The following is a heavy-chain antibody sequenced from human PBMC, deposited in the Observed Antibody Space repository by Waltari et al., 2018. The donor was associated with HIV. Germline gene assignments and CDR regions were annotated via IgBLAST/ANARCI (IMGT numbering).Heavy chain of an antibody. CDR2: INPSGGST. D-gene: IGHD3-22*01. J-gene: IGHJ3*02. CDR1: GYTFTSYY. CDR3: ARESGPITMIVVVGDAFDI. V-gene: IGHV1-46*01. Sequence: QVQLVQSGAEVKKPGASVKVSCKASGYTFTSYYMHWVRQAPGQGLEWMGIINPSGGSTSYAQKVQGRGTMTRDTSTSTVYMELSSLRSEDTAVYYCARESGPITMIVVVGDAFDIWGQGTMVTVSS.